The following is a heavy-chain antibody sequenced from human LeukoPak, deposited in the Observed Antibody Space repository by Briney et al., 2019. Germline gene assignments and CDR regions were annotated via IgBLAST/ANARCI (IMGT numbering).Heavy chain of an antibody. J-gene: IGHJ6*02. CDR3: AGETREHYGMDV. Sequence: SGGSLRLSCAASGFIFSSYEMNWVRQAPGKGLEWLSYISSSGNTMYYADSVKGRFTISRDTISRDNAKNSLYLQMNSLRAEDTAVYYCAGETREHYGMDVWGQGTTVTVSS. CDR1: GFIFSSYE. CDR2: ISSSGNTM. V-gene: IGHV3-48*03. D-gene: IGHD1-26*01.